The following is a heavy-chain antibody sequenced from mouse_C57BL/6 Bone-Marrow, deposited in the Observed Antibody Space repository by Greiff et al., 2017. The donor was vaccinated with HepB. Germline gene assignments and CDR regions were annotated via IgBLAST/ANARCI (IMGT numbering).Heavy chain of an antibody. CDR3: VRGGTTVVAYLYLEG. V-gene: IGHV5-17*01. D-gene: IGHD1-1*01. Sequence: EVKLMESGAGLVKPGGSLKLSCAASGFTFSNYGMHWVRQAPEKGLEWVAYISSSSSTIYYADTVKGRFTISRDNAKNTLFLQMTSLRSEDTAMYYCVRGGTTVVAYLYLEGWGKGTTVTVSS. J-gene: IGHJ1*03. CDR1: GFTFSNYG. CDR2: ISSSSSTI.